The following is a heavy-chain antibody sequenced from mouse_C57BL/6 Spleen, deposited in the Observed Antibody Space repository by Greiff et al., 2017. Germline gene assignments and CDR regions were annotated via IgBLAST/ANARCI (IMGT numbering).Heavy chain of an antibody. CDR2: INPSSGYT. D-gene: IGHD4-1*01. CDR1: GYTFTSYW. CDR3: ARNWGLFDY. J-gene: IGHJ2*01. Sequence: QVQLQQSGAELAKPGASVKLSCKASGYTFTSYWMHWVKQRPGQGLEWIGYINPSSGYTKYNQKFKYKATLTADKSSSTAYMQRSSLTYEDSAVYYCARNWGLFDYWGQGTTLTVSS. V-gene: IGHV1-7*01.